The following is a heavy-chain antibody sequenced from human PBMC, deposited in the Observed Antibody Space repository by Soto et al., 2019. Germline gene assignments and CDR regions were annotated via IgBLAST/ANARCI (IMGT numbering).Heavy chain of an antibody. CDR2: INSDGSST. V-gene: IGHV3-74*01. Sequence: GGSRRLSCAASGFTFTNYWMHWVRQAPGKGLVWVSRINSDGSSTIYADSVKGRFTISRDNAKNTLNLQMNSLRAEDRAVYYCARGKNSGMDVWGQGTTVTVSS. CDR3: ARGKNSGMDV. CDR1: GFTFTNYW. J-gene: IGHJ6*02.